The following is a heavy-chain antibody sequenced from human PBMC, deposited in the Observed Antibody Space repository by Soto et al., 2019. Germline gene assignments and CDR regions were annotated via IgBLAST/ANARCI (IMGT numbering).Heavy chain of an antibody. CDR1: GGTFSRYA. J-gene: IGHJ4*02. Sequence: SVKVSCKASGGTFSRYAISSVRQAPGQGLEWMGGIIPIFGTANYAQKFQGRVTITADESTSTAYMELSSLRSEDTAVYYCARYAQGYCSSTSCYVGVFGYRGQGTLVTVSS. D-gene: IGHD2-2*01. CDR3: ARYAQGYCSSTSCYVGVFGY. V-gene: IGHV1-69*13. CDR2: IIPIFGTA.